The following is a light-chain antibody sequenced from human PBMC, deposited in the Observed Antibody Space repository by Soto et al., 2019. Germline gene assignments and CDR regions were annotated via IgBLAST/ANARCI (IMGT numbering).Light chain of an antibody. J-gene: IGLJ1*01. V-gene: IGLV1-40*01. CDR1: GATSD. CDR3: QSFVSSLSALYV. CDR2: GNN. Sequence: QTVVTQPPSVSGAPGQRVTISCIGATSDVHWYQHLPGTAPKLLIYGNNNRPSGVPDRFSGSKSGTSAFLAITGLQAEDEADYYCQSFVSSLSALYVFGTGTKVTVL.